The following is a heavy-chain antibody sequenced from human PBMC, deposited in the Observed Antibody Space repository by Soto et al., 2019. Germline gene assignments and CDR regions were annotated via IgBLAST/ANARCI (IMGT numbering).Heavy chain of an antibody. CDR2: IYYSGST. CDR3: ARGKVSGIAAALALHLDY. Sequence: QVQLQESGPGLVKPSQTLSLTCTVSGGSISSGGYYWSWIRQHPGKGLEWIGYIYYSGSTYYNPSLKSRVTISVDTSKNQFSLKLSSVTAADTAVYYCARGKVSGIAAALALHLDYWGQGTLVTVSS. D-gene: IGHD6-13*01. V-gene: IGHV4-31*03. J-gene: IGHJ4*02. CDR1: GGSISSGGYY.